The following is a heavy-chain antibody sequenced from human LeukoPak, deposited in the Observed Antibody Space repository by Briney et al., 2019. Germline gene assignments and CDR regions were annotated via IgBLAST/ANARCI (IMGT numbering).Heavy chain of an antibody. D-gene: IGHD3-22*01. V-gene: IGHV4-59*12. CDR2: IYYSGST. Sequence: PSETLSLTCTVSGGSISSYYWSWIRQPPGKGLEWIGYIYYSGSTNYNPSLKSRVTISVDTSKNQFSLKLSSVTAADTAVYYCARGMGKNGYYYSWFDPWGQGTLVTVSS. J-gene: IGHJ5*02. CDR3: ARGMGKNGYYYSWFDP. CDR1: GGSISSYY.